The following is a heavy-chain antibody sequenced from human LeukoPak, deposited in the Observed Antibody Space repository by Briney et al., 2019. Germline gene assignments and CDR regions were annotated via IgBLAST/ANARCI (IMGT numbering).Heavy chain of an antibody. J-gene: IGHJ3*02. CDR2: IYSGGST. CDR3: ASPRDDFDAFDI. V-gene: IGHV3-53*04. CDR1: GFTVSSNY. D-gene: IGHD2-21*02. Sequence: GGSLRLSCAASGFTVSSNYMSWVRQAPGKGLEWVSVIYSGGSTYYADSVKGRFTISRHNSKNTLYLQMNSLRAEDTAVYYCASPRDDFDAFDIWAKGQWSPSLQ.